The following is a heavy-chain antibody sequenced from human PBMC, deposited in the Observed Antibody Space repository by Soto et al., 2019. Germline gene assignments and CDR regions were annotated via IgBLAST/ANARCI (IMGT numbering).Heavy chain of an antibody. Sequence: SLRLSCAASGFTFSNYAMHWVRQAPGKGLEWVAIISYDGNNKYNADSVKGRFTISRDNSKNTLYLQMNSLRAEDTAVYYCARDRVCTSATCGEFDYSPDYYGMDVWGQGTTVTVSS. CDR1: GFTFSNYA. CDR3: ARDRVCTSATCGEFDYSPDYYGMDV. V-gene: IGHV3-30*04. J-gene: IGHJ6*02. CDR2: ISYDGNNK. D-gene: IGHD2-2*01.